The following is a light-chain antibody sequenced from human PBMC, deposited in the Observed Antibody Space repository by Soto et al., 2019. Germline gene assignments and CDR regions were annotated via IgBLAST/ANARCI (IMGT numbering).Light chain of an antibody. V-gene: IGLV2-14*03. CDR2: DVS. Sequence: QATLAPPASVSGSPGQSITISCTETSSDVGYFDYVSWYQQHPGKAPKLMIFDVSDRSSGVSDRFSGSKSVNTASLTISGLQAEDEADYFCSSYASGSTHVLFGGGTKVTVL. CDR1: SSDVGYFDY. CDR3: SSYASGSTHVL. J-gene: IGLJ3*02.